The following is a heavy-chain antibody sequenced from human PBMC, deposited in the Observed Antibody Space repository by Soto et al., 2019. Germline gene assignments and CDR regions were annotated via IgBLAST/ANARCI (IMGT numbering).Heavy chain of an antibody. Sequence: GGSLRLSCAASGFTFSSYAMSWVRQAPGKGLEWVSGISGSDGRTYYADSVKGRFTISRDNSKHTLYLQMNSLRAEDTAVYYCAKADDFWGGYNIYYYYGMDVWGQGTTVTVSS. CDR3: AKADDFWGGYNIYYYYGMDV. J-gene: IGHJ6*02. V-gene: IGHV3-23*01. D-gene: IGHD3-3*01. CDR1: GFTFSSYA. CDR2: ISGSDGRT.